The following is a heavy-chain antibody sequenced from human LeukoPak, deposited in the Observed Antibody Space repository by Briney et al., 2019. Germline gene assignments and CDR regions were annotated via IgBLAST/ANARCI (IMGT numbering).Heavy chain of an antibody. V-gene: IGHV3-30*02. D-gene: IGHD5-12*01. CDR1: EFTFRSYG. Sequence: PGGSLRLSCAASEFTFRSYGMHWVRQAPGKGLEWVAFIRYDGSNKYYADSVKGRFTVSRDNSKNTLYLQMKSLRAEDTAVYYCAKGGGYEAQYYYYYLDVWGKGTTVTISS. CDR2: IRYDGSNK. J-gene: IGHJ6*03. CDR3: AKGGGYEAQYYYYYLDV.